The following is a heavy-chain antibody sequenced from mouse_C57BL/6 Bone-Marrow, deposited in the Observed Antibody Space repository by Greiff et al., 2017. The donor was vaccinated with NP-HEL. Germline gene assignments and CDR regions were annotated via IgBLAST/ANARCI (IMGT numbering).Heavy chain of an antibody. D-gene: IGHD4-1*02. CDR3: AKSSTGTRWYFDV. Sequence: VHLVESGPGLVQPSQSLSITCTVSGFSLTSYGVHWVRQSPGKGLEWLGVIWRGGSTDYNAAFMSSLSITTDNSTSQVFFKMNSLQAEDTAIYYCAKSSTGTRWYFDVWGTGTTVTVS. J-gene: IGHJ1*03. V-gene: IGHV2-5*01. CDR2: IWRGGST. CDR1: GFSLTSYG.